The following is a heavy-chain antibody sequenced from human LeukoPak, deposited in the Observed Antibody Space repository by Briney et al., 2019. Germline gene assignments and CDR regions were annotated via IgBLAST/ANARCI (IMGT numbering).Heavy chain of an antibody. D-gene: IGHD4-23*01. CDR3: TTSVVVDLYYYYRMDV. CDR1: GFTFSGSA. CDR2: ITRKAKSYAT. V-gene: IGHV3-73*01. J-gene: IGHJ6*02. Sequence: GVSLRLSCAASGFTFSGSAMHWVRKASGKGLEWVGRITRKAKSYATAYAASVKGRFTISRDDSKNTTYLQMNSLKTEDTAVYYCTTSVVVDLYYYYRMDVWGQGTTVTV.